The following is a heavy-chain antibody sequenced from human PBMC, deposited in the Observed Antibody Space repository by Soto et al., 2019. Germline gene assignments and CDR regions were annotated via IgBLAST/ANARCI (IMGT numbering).Heavy chain of an antibody. CDR1: GFTFSSYV. V-gene: IGHV3-30*04. Sequence: PGGSLRLSCAASGFTFSSYVMHWVRQAPGKGLEWVALISFDGKDIYYADSVKGRFTISRDNLKTTLFLQMNSLRAEDTALYYCARVHSGIFDYWGQGTLVTVSS. J-gene: IGHJ4*02. CDR3: ARVHSGIFDY. CDR2: ISFDGKDI. D-gene: IGHD6-25*01.